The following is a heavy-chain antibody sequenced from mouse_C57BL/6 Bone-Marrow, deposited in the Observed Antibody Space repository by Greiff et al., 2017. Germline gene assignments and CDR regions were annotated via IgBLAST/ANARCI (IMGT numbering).Heavy chain of an antibody. Sequence: VQLQQPGAELVKPGASVTLSCKASGYTFTSYWMHWVKQRPGRGLEWIGRIDPNSGGTKYNEKFKSQATLTVDKPSSTAYMQLSSLTSEDSAVSYCSRSGFGTRMDYWGQGTSVTVSS. D-gene: IGHD4-1*01. V-gene: IGHV1-72*01. CDR1: GYTFTSYW. CDR3: SRSGFGTRMDY. CDR2: IDPNSGGT. J-gene: IGHJ4*01.